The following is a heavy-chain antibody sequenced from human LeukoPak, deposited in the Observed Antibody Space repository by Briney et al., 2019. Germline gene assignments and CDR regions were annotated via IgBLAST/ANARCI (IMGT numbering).Heavy chain of an antibody. CDR3: ARDRLTMVRGANFDY. CDR2: ISAYNGNT. CDR1: GYTFTSYG. V-gene: IGHV1-18*01. D-gene: IGHD3-10*01. Sequence: ASVKVSCKASGYTFTSYGISWVRQAPGQGREWMEWISAYNGNTNYAQKLQGRVTMTTDTSTSTAYMELRSLRSDDTAVYYCARDRLTMVRGANFDYRGQGTLVTVSS. J-gene: IGHJ4*02.